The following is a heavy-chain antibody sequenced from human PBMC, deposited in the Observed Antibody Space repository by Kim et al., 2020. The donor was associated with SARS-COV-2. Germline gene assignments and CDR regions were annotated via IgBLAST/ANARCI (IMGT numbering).Heavy chain of an antibody. CDR1: GFTFSSYS. V-gene: IGHV3-21*01. D-gene: IGHD3-9*01. J-gene: IGHJ5*02. CDR3: ASLTPVLRYFDSNWFDP. CDR2: ISSSSSYI. Sequence: GGSLRLSCAASGFTFSSYSMNWVRQAPGKGLEWVSSISSSSSYIYYADSVMGRFTISRDNAKNSLYLQMNSLRAEDTAVYYCASLTPVLRYFDSNWFDPWGQGTLVTVSS.